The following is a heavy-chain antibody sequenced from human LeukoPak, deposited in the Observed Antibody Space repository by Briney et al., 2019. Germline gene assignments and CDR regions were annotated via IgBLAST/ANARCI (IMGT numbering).Heavy chain of an antibody. D-gene: IGHD2-15*01. V-gene: IGHV4-59*08. CDR2: VSSDGTT. Sequence: PSETLSLTCSVSGVSVTTSFWTWIRQSPGKGLEWIGYVSSDGTTNYTPALRSRLIMSVDTAKNDISLILTSVTAADTAIYYCARLDCVLEGCYNHWGRGTLVTVSS. CDR1: GVSVTTSF. J-gene: IGHJ4*02. CDR3: ARLDCVLEGCYNH.